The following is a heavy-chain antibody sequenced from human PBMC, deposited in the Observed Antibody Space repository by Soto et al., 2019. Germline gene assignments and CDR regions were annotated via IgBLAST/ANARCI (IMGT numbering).Heavy chain of an antibody. CDR3: ARVQQQLAIFDY. V-gene: IGHV4-28*03. CDR1: GYSISSSNW. Sequence: PSETLSLTCAVSGYSISSSNWWGWIRQPPGKGLEWIGYIYYSGTTYYNPSLKSRVTMSVDTSKNQFSLKLSSVTAADTAVYYCARVQQQLAIFDYWGQGTLVTVSS. CDR2: IYYSGTT. D-gene: IGHD6-13*01. J-gene: IGHJ4*02.